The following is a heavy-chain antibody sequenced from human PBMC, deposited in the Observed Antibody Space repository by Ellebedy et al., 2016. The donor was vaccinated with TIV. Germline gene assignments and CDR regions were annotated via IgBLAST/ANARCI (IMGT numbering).Heavy chain of an antibody. CDR3: ARVGEVAATPCSY. J-gene: IGHJ4*02. Sequence: GESLKISCKAFGYRFTNSWIAWVRQRPGKGLEWMGIIYPGDSDTRYSPSFQGQVTISADKSISTAYLQWSSLKASDTAMYYCARVGEVAATPCSYWGQGTLVTVSS. CDR2: IYPGDSDT. V-gene: IGHV5-51*01. D-gene: IGHD2-15*01. CDR1: GYRFTNSW.